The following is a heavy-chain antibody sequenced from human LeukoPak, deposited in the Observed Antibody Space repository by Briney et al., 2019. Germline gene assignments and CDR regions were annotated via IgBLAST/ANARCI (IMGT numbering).Heavy chain of an antibody. CDR2: INPNSGGT. CDR3: AREFGGGYDYGWFDP. J-gene: IGHJ5*02. D-gene: IGHD5-12*01. CDR1: GYTFTGYY. Sequence: GASVKVSCKASGYTFTGYYMHWVRQAPGQGLEWMGWINPNSGGTNYAQKFQGWVTMTRDTSISTAYMELSRLRSDDTAVYYCAREFGGGYDYGWFDPWGQGTLVTASS. V-gene: IGHV1-2*04.